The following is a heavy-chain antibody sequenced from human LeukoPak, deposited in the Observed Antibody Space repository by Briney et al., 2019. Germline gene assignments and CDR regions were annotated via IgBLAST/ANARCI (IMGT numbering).Heavy chain of an antibody. D-gene: IGHD6-19*01. J-gene: IGHJ4*02. CDR3: GQTGYSSGWYVGVDY. Sequence: GGSLRLSCAASGFTFSSYSMNWVRQAPGKGLEWVSYISSSSSTIYYADSVKGRFTISRDNSKNTLYLQMNSLRAEDTAVYYCGQTGYSSGWYVGVDYWGQGTLVTVSS. CDR2: ISSSSSTI. CDR1: GFTFSSYS. V-gene: IGHV3-48*01.